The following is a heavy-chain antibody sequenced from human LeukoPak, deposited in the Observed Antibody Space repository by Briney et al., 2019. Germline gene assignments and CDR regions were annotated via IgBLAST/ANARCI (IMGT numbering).Heavy chain of an antibody. Sequence: KPSETLSLTCTVSGGSISSYYWSWIRQPPGKGLEWIGYIYYSGSTNYSPSLKSRVTISVDTSKNQFSLKLSSVTAADTAVYYCARVPSSGYFDHWGQGTLVTVSS. V-gene: IGHV4-59*01. CDR2: IYYSGST. CDR3: ARVPSSGYFDH. CDR1: GGSISSYY. D-gene: IGHD3-22*01. J-gene: IGHJ4*02.